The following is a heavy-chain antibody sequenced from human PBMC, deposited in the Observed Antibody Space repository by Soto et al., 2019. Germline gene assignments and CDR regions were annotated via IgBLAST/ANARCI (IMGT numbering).Heavy chain of an antibody. Sequence: LRLSCAASGFTFSSYGMHWVRQAPGKGLEWVAVISYDGSNKYYADSVKGRFTISRDNSKNTLYLQMNSLRAEDTAVYYCAKDYYDSSGSVGADAFDIWGQGTMVTVSS. CDR1: GFTFSSYG. CDR3: AKDYYDSSGSVGADAFDI. V-gene: IGHV3-30*18. CDR2: ISYDGSNK. J-gene: IGHJ3*02. D-gene: IGHD3-22*01.